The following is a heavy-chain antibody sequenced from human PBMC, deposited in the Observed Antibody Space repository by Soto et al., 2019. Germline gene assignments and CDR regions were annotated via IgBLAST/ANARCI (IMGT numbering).Heavy chain of an antibody. CDR2: IKQDGSEK. CDR1: GFTFSSYW. CDR3: AKSRIQGWTKGLYDH. J-gene: IGHJ4*02. Sequence: PGGSLRLSCAASGFTFSSYWMSWVRQAPGKGLEWVANIKQDGSEKYYVDSVRGRFTISRDDSKNTLYLQMNSLRAEDTAVYSCAKSRIQGWTKGLYDHWGQGTLVTVSS. D-gene: IGHD5-18*01. V-gene: IGHV3-7*03.